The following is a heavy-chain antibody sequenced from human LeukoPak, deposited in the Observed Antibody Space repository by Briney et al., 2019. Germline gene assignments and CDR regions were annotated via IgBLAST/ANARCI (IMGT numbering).Heavy chain of an antibody. J-gene: IGHJ5*02. D-gene: IGHD2-2*01. CDR1: GFTFSSYG. V-gene: IGHV3-30*18. CDR3: AKGGCSSTTCYLANP. CDR2: ISYDGTIR. Sequence: GGSLRLSCSASGFTFSSYGMHWVRQAPGKGLEWVAVISYDGTIRNYADSVKGRFTISRDNSKNTLYLQMNSLTAEDTAQYYCAKGGCSSTTCYLANPWGQGTLVTVSS.